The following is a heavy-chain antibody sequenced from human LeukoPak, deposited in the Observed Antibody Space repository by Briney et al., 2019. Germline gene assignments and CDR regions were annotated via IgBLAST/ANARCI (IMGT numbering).Heavy chain of an antibody. CDR2: TYYRSKWYN. CDR3: ARDLVAVAGFYFDY. Sequence: SQTLSLTCAISGDSVSSNTAAWNWIRQSPSRGLEWLGRTYYRSKWYNDYAVSVQSRITVNPDTSKNQFSLHLNSVTPEDTAVYYCARDLVAVAGFYFDYWGQGTLVTVSS. V-gene: IGHV6-1*01. D-gene: IGHD6-19*01. CDR1: GDSVSSNTAA. J-gene: IGHJ4*02.